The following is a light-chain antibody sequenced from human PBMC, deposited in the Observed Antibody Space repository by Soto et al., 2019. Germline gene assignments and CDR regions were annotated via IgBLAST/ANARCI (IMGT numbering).Light chain of an antibody. V-gene: IGLV2-14*03. J-gene: IGLJ3*02. Sequence: QSALTQPASVSGSPGQSITISCTGTSSDVGGYNYVSWYQHHPGKAPKLMIYDVTNRPSGVSNRFSGSKSGNTASLTISGLQAEDEADYYCISFTSSGIWVFGGGTKLTVL. CDR2: DVT. CDR1: SSDVGGYNY. CDR3: ISFTSSGIWV.